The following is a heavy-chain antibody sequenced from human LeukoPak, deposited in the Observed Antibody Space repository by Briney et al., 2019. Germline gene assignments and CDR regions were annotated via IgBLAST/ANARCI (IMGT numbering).Heavy chain of an antibody. Sequence: SETLSLTCTISADSISSSSYYWGWIRQPPGKGLEWIGDIYYRGSTYYNPSLKSRVSISIDTSNNQFSLTLNSVTAADTALYFCARRRYYDSTGYLDWGQGTLVTVSS. CDR3: ARRRYYDSTGYLD. D-gene: IGHD3-22*01. J-gene: IGHJ1*01. CDR2: IYYRGST. V-gene: IGHV4-39*01. CDR1: ADSISSSSYY.